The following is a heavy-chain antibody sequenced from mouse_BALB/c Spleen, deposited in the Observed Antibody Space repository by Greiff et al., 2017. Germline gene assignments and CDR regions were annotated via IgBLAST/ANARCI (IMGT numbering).Heavy chain of an antibody. CDR2: INPSNGRT. Sequence: VQLQQSGAELVKPGASVKLSCKASGYTFPSYWMHWVKQRPGQGLEWIGEINPSNGRTNYNEKFKSKATLTVDKSSSTAYMQLSSLTSEDSAVYYCARDGYYSGDYWGQGTTLTVSS. CDR1: GYTFPSYW. J-gene: IGHJ2*01. D-gene: IGHD2-3*01. V-gene: IGHV1S81*02. CDR3: ARDGYYSGDY.